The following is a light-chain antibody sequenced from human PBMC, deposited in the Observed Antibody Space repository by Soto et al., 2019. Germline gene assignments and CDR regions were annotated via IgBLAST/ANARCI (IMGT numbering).Light chain of an antibody. Sequence: IVLTQSPGTLSLSPWERATLSCRASQSVSSSCLAWYQQKPGQAPRLLIYGVSSRATGIPDRFSGSGSGTDFTLTISRLEPEDFAVYYCQQYGSSSWTFGQGTKVDIK. J-gene: IGKJ1*01. CDR3: QQYGSSSWT. CDR1: QSVSSSC. CDR2: GVS. V-gene: IGKV3-20*01.